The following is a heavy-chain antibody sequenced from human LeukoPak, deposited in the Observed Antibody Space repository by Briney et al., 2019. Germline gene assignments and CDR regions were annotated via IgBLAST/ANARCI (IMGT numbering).Heavy chain of an antibody. CDR3: AKEKAYYDSSGYYLSGFDY. J-gene: IGHJ4*02. CDR2: ISSSSSYI. V-gene: IGHV3-21*04. CDR1: GFTFSSYS. Sequence: GSLRLSCAASGFTFSSYSMNWVRQAPGKGLEWVSSISSSSSYIYYADSVKGRFTISRDNAKNSLYLQMNSLRAEDTAVYYCAKEKAYYDSSGYYLSGFDYWGQGTLVTVSS. D-gene: IGHD3-22*01.